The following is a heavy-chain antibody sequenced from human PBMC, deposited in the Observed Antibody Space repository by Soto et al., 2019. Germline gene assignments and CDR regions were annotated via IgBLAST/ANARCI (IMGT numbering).Heavy chain of an antibody. D-gene: IGHD1-26*01. CDR1: GFTFSIYG. CDR3: VRGSGNYFYYMDV. Sequence: GGSLRLSCAASGFTFSIYGVHWVRQAPGKGLEWVAVTWFDGTTEYYAASVKGRFTVSRDNSKNTVYLQMNSLGAEDTAAYYCVRGSGNYFYYMDVWGIGTTVTVSS. V-gene: IGHV3-33*01. CDR2: TWFDGTTE. J-gene: IGHJ6*03.